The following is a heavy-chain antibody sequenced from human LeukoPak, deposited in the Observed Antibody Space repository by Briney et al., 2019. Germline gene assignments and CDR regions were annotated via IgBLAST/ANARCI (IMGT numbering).Heavy chain of an antibody. Sequence: GASVKVSCKASGYTFTSYAMNWVRQAPGQGLEWMGWINTNTGNPTYAQGFTGRFVFSLDTSVSTAYLQISSLKAEDTAVYYCARGYCSGGSCPLYGDYWGQGTLVTVSS. D-gene: IGHD2-15*01. CDR3: ARGYCSGGSCPLYGDY. J-gene: IGHJ4*02. V-gene: IGHV7-4-1*02. CDR1: GYTFTSYA. CDR2: INTNTGNP.